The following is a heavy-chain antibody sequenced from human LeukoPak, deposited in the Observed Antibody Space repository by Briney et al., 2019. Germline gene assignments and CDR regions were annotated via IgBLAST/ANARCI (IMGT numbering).Heavy chain of an antibody. D-gene: IGHD3-22*01. V-gene: IGHV1-2*06. Sequence: ASVKVSCKASGYTFTGYYMHWVRQAPGQGLEWMGRINPNSGGTNYAQKFQGRVTMTRDTSISTAYRELSRLRSDDTAVYYCVSSSGYYRPTGYWGQGTLVTVSS. CDR2: INPNSGGT. CDR1: GYTFTGYY. J-gene: IGHJ4*02. CDR3: VSSSGYYRPTGY.